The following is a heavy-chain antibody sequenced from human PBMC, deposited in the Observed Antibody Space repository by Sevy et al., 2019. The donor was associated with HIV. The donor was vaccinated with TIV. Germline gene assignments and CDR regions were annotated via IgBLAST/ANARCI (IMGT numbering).Heavy chain of an antibody. Sequence: GGSLRLSCAASGFTFSSYAMHWVRQAPGKGLEWVAIISYDGSNKYYADSVKGRFTISRDNSKNTLYLQMNSLRAEDTAVYCCARDRGRRVFYYGLDVWGQGTTVTVSS. CDR1: GFTFSSYA. J-gene: IGHJ6*02. CDR3: ARDRGRRVFYYGLDV. CDR2: ISYDGSNK. D-gene: IGHD3-3*01. V-gene: IGHV3-30-3*01.